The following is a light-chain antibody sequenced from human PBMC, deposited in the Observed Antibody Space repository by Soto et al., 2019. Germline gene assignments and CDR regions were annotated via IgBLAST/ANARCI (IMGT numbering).Light chain of an antibody. Sequence: QSVLTQPRSVSGSPGQSVTISCTGTSSDVGYDDYVSWYQQHPGKAPKLIIYDVSKRPSGVPDRFSGSKSGNTASLSISGLQTEDEADYYCCSFTVSVTRVFGTGTKLTVL. CDR3: CSFTVSVTRV. CDR2: DVS. J-gene: IGLJ1*01. CDR1: SSDVGYDDY. V-gene: IGLV2-11*01.